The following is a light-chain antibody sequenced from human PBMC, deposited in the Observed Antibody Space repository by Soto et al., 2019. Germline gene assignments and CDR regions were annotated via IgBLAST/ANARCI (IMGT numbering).Light chain of an antibody. Sequence: DIQMTQSPSTLSASVGHRVTITCRASQTISSWLAWYQQKPGKAPKLLIYKASTLKSGVPSRFSGSGSGTEFTLTISSLQPYDFATYYCQHYNSYSEAFGQGTKVDLK. V-gene: IGKV1-5*03. CDR2: KAS. CDR3: QHYNSYSEA. CDR1: QTISSW. J-gene: IGKJ1*01.